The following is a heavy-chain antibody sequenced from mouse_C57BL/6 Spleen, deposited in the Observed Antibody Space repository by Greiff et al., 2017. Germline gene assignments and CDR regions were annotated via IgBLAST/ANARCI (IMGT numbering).Heavy chain of an antibody. J-gene: IGHJ1*03. CDR1: GYAFSSSW. V-gene: IGHV1-82*01. CDR2: IYPGDGDT. D-gene: IGHD1-1*01. Sequence: QVQLQQSGPELVKPGASVKISCKASGYAFSSSWMNWVKQRPGKGLEWIGRIYPGDGDTNYNGKFKGKATLTADKSSSTAYMQLSSLTSEDSAVYFCARCADYYGSSSHWYFDVWGTGTTVTVSS. CDR3: ARCADYYGSSSHWYFDV.